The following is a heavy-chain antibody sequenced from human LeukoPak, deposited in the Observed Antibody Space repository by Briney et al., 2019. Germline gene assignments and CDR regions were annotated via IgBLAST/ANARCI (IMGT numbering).Heavy chain of an antibody. CDR3: ARDHITPYYYDSSGSYFDC. V-gene: IGHV1-69*05. CDR2: IIPLFGTA. D-gene: IGHD3-22*01. J-gene: IGHJ4*02. CDR1: GGAFSSYA. Sequence: ASVKVSCKASGGAFSSYAFSWVRQAPGQGLEWMGGIIPLFGTANYAQKFQGRVTITTVESTSTAHMELSSLRSEDTAVYYCARDHITPYYYDSSGSYFDCWGQGTLVTVSS.